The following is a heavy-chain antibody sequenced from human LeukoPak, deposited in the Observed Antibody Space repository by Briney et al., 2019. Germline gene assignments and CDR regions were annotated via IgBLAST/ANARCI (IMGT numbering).Heavy chain of an antibody. CDR2: IRWDGGST. Sequence: PGGSLRLSCAASGFTFDDYTMHWVRQAPGKGLEWVSLIRWDGGSTYYADSVKGRFTISRDNSKNSLYLQMNSLRTEDTALYYCAKDPLSRGYCSSTSCYAGYFDYWGQGTLVTVSS. CDR3: AKDPLSRGYCSSTSCYAGYFDY. V-gene: IGHV3-43*01. CDR1: GFTFDDYT. J-gene: IGHJ4*02. D-gene: IGHD2-2*01.